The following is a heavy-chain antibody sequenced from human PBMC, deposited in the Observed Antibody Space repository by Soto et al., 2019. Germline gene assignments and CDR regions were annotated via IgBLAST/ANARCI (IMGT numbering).Heavy chain of an antibody. V-gene: IGHV1-18*01. CDR3: ARETGTTGWHWFDP. J-gene: IGHJ5*02. CDR2: ISAYNGNT. Sequence: ASVKVSCKASGYTFTSYGLSWVRPDPGQGLEWMGWISAYNGNTNYAQKLQGRVTMTTDTSTSTAYMELRSLRSDDTAVYYCARETGTTGWHWFDPWGHWTLVTVSA. D-gene: IGHD1-7*01. CDR1: GYTFTSYG.